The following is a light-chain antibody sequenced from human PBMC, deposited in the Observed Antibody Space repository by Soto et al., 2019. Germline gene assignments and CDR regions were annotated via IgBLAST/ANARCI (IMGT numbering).Light chain of an antibody. J-gene: IGKJ2*01. Sequence: DIQMTQSPSTLSASVGDRVTITCRASESISRWLAWYQQKPGKAPKLLIHRASTLETGVPSRISGSGSGTDFTLTISNLQPDDFATYFCQQSYTTPLYSFGQGTKLEIK. CDR1: ESISRW. V-gene: IGKV1-5*03. CDR3: QQSYTTPLYS. CDR2: RAS.